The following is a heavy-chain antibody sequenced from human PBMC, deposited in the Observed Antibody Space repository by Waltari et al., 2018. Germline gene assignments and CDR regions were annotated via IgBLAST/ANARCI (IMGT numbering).Heavy chain of an antibody. V-gene: IGHV4-34*01. D-gene: IGHD3-16*01. Sequence: QVQLQQWGAGLLKPSETLSLTCAVYGGSFSGYYWSWIRQPPGKGLEWIGEINHSGSTNYNPSLKSRVTISVDTSKNQFSLKLSSVTAADTAVYYCASHPWGPGSGWGQGTLVTVS. CDR1: GGSFSGYY. CDR2: INHSGST. CDR3: ASHPWGPGSG. J-gene: IGHJ4*02.